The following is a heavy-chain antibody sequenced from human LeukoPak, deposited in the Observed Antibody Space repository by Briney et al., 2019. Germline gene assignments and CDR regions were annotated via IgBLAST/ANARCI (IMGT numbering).Heavy chain of an antibody. V-gene: IGHV4-4*07. CDR1: GGSISSYY. CDR2: IYTSGST. D-gene: IGHD6-13*01. Sequence: SETLSLTCTVSGGSISSYYWSWIRQPAGKGLGWIGRIYTSGSTNYNPSLKSRVTMSVDTSKNQFSLKLSSVTAADTAVYYCAREGDSSSWYYFDYWGQGTLVTVSS. CDR3: AREGDSSSWYYFDY. J-gene: IGHJ4*02.